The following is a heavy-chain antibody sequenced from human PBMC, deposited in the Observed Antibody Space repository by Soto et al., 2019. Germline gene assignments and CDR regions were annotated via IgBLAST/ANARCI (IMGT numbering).Heavy chain of an antibody. V-gene: IGHV1-69*12. CDR1: GGTFNSYV. J-gene: IGHJ4*02. D-gene: IGHD5-12*01. CDR3: ARDLGSGYDPGDY. CDR2: IISIFGTP. Sequence: QVQLVQSGAEVKKPGSSVKVSCKASGGTFNSYVFNWVRQAPGQGLEWMGGIISIFGTPNYGQKFQGRVTITADESTSTGCMEVSSLTSEDTAIYYCARDLGSGYDPGDYWGQGTLVTVSS.